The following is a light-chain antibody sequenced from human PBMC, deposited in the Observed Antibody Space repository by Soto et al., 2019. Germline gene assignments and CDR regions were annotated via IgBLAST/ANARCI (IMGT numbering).Light chain of an antibody. CDR1: QTISSW. CDR2: KAS. V-gene: IGKV1-5*03. J-gene: IGKJ1*01. Sequence: NQLTQSASAVSGSDGDRVTITCRASQTISSWLAWYQQKPGKAPKLLIYKASTLKSGVPSRFSGSGSGTEFTLTISSLQPDDFATYYCQHYNSYSEAFGQGTKVDIK. CDR3: QHYNSYSEA.